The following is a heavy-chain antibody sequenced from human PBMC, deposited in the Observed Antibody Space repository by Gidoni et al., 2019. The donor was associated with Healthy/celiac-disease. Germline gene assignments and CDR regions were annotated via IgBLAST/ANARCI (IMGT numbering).Heavy chain of an antibody. CDR1: GYTFTSYA. Sequence: QVQLVQSGAQVKKPGASVKVSCMASGYTFTSYAIHWVRPAPGQRLEWMGWINAGNGNTKYSQKYQGRVTITRDTSASTAYMELSSLRSEDTAVYYCARTSGGNLPDFGYWGQGTLVTVSS. J-gene: IGHJ4*02. V-gene: IGHV1-3*01. CDR3: ARTSGGNLPDFGY. D-gene: IGHD2-15*01. CDR2: INAGNGNT.